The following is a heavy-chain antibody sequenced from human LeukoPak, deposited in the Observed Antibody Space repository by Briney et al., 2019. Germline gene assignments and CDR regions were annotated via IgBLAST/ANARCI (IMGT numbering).Heavy chain of an antibody. J-gene: IGHJ4*02. D-gene: IGHD3-3*01. Sequence: GRSLRLSCATSGFTFDDYAMHWVRQAPGKGLEWVSGITWNSATMVYADSVKGRFTISRDNAKNSVYLQMNSLRAEDTALYYCAKGRGFFEDACFDYWGRGTLVTVSS. CDR2: ITWNSATM. V-gene: IGHV3-9*01. CDR1: GFTFDDYA. CDR3: AKGRGFFEDACFDY.